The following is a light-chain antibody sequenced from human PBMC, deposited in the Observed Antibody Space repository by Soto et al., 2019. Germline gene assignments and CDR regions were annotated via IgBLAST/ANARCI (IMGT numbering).Light chain of an antibody. J-gene: IGKJ5*01. Sequence: DIQMTQSPSTLSASVGDRVTITCRASQSISSWLAWYQQKPGKAPKLLIYKASSLESGVPSRFSGSGSGTEFTLTISSLQPDDFATYYCQHYNSYSITFGQGIGLEIK. V-gene: IGKV1-5*03. CDR3: QHYNSYSIT. CDR1: QSISSW. CDR2: KAS.